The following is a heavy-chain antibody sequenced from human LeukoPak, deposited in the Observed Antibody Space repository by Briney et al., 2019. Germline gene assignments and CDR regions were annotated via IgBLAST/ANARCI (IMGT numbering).Heavy chain of an antibody. V-gene: IGHV4-31*03. D-gene: IGHD2-2*02. CDR3: ARGNVVVPAAIVY. J-gene: IGHJ4*02. CDR2: IYYSGST. CDR1: GGSISSGGYY. Sequence: SRTLSLTCTVSGGSISSGGYYWSWIRQHPGKGLEWIGYIYYSGSTYYNPSLKSRVTISVDTSKNQFSLKLSSVTAADTAVYYCARGNVVVPAAIVYWGQGTLVTVSS.